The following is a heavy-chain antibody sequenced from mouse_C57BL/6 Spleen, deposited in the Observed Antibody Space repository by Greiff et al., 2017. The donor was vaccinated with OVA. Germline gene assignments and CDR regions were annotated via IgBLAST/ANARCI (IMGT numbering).Heavy chain of an antibody. J-gene: IGHJ1*03. Sequence: QVQLQQSGAELVRPGTSVKVSCKASGYAFTNYLIEWVKQRPGQGLEWIGVINPGSGGTNYNEKFKGKATLTADKSSSTAYMQLSSLTSEDSAVYFCARGNPSYWYFDVWGTGTTVTVSS. CDR3: ARGNPSYWYFDV. CDR2: INPGSGGT. V-gene: IGHV1-54*01. D-gene: IGHD6-1*01. CDR1: GYAFTNYL.